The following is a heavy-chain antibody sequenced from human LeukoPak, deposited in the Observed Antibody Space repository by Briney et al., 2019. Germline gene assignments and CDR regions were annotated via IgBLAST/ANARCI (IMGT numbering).Heavy chain of an antibody. CDR2: INQDGTEK. CDR3: AKVAKYYYGSETYYFFEH. CDR1: GFTFTTYW. J-gene: IGHJ4*02. Sequence: GGSLRLSCAASGFTFTTYWMSWVRQAPGKGLEWVAHINQDGTEKYYVDSVKGRFTISRDNAKNSLYLQVNSLRVEDTAVYYCAKVAKYYYGSETYYFFEHWGQGAPATASS. D-gene: IGHD3-10*01. V-gene: IGHV3-7*01.